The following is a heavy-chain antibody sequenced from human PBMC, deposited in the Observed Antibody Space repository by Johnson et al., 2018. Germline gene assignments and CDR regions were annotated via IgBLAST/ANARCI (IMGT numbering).Heavy chain of an antibody. CDR2: ISYDETNS. J-gene: IGHJ1*01. CDR1: GFSFSHFG. Sequence: QVQLQQSGGGVVQPGRSLRLSCAASGFSFSHFGMHWVRQAPGKGLEWVAIISYDETNSHYADSVKGRFTISRDNSNNTQYLQMDSLRAEDTAIYYCAKVESSGTFYGFFHHWGQGTLVTVSS. CDR3: AKVESSGTFYGFFHH. V-gene: IGHV3-30*18. D-gene: IGHD1-26*01.